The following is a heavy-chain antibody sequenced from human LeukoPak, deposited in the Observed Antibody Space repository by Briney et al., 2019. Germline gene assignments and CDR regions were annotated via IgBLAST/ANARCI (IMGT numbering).Heavy chain of an antibody. CDR3: AKDRGWDGSGSGPYDY. Sequence: GGSLRLSCAASGFTFSSDAMSWVRQAPGKGLEWVSAISGSGGSTYYADSVKGRFTISRDNSKNTLYLQMNSLRAEDTAVYYCAKDRGWDGSGSGPYDYWGQGTLVTVSS. CDR1: GFTFSSDA. CDR2: ISGSGGST. J-gene: IGHJ4*02. D-gene: IGHD3-10*01. V-gene: IGHV3-23*01.